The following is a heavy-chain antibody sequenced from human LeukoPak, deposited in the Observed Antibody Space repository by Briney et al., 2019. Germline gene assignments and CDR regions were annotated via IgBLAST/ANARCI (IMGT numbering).Heavy chain of an antibody. J-gene: IGHJ4*02. D-gene: IGHD3-3*01. CDR2: INPNSGGT. CDR1: GYTFSDYY. V-gene: IGHV1-2*02. CDR3: ARVASGYDFWSGYLGYFDY. Sequence: GASVKVSCKASGYTFSDYYIHWVRQAPGQGLEWMGWINPNSGGTNYAQKFQGRVTMTRDTSISTAYMELSRLRSDDTAVYYCARVASGYDFWSGYLGYFDYWGQGTLVTVSS.